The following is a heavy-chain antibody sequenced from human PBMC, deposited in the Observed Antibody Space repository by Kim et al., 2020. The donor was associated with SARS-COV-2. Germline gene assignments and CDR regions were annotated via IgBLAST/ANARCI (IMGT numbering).Heavy chain of an antibody. J-gene: IGHJ1*01. CDR1: GYTFTGYY. CDR2: INPNSGGT. D-gene: IGHD6-13*01. V-gene: IGHV1-2*02. CDR3: ARESIAAAGTQIPAYFQH. Sequence: ASVKVSCKASGYTFTGYYMHWVRQAPGQGLEWMGWINPNSGGTNYAQKFQGRVTMTRDTSISTAYMELSRLRSDDTAVYYCARESIAAAGTQIPAYFQHWGQGTLVTVSS.